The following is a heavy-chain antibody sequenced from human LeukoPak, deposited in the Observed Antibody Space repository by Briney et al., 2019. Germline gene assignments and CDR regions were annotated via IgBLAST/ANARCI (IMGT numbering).Heavy chain of an antibody. CDR2: INPNSGRT. V-gene: IGHV1-2*02. J-gene: IGHJ4*02. CDR3: ARDQDGVAAAGTGDY. D-gene: IGHD6-13*01. CDR1: GYTFTGYY. Sequence: ASVKVSCKASGYTFTGYYMNWVRQAPGQGLEWMGWINPNSGRTSYARNFQGRVTMTRDTSISTAYMELSRLRSDDTAVYYCARDQDGVAAAGTGDYWGQGTLVTVSS.